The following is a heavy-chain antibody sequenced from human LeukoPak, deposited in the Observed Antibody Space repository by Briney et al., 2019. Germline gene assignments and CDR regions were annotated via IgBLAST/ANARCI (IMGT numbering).Heavy chain of an antibody. CDR2: IYTSGST. CDR3: ARVQYYYDSSGYYENWFDP. Sequence: SETLSLTCTVSGGSISSYYWSWIRQPAGKGLEWIGRIYTSGSTNYNPSLKSRVTMSVDTSKNQFSLKLSSVTAADTAVYYCARVQYYYDSSGYYENWFDPWGQGTLVTVSS. J-gene: IGHJ5*02. V-gene: IGHV4-4*07. CDR1: GGSISSYY. D-gene: IGHD3-22*01.